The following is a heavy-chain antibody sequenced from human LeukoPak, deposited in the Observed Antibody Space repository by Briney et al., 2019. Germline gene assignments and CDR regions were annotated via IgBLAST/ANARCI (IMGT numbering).Heavy chain of an antibody. Sequence: GGSLRLSCAASGFTFSSYSMNRVRQAPGKGLEWVSYISSASNTIYYADSVKGRFTISRDNAKNSLYLQMNSLRAEDTAMYYCARDGWFGDYNWFDPWGQGTLVTVSS. CDR3: ARDGWFGDYNWFDP. CDR1: GFTFSSYS. CDR2: ISSASNTI. J-gene: IGHJ5*02. D-gene: IGHD3-10*01. V-gene: IGHV3-48*01.